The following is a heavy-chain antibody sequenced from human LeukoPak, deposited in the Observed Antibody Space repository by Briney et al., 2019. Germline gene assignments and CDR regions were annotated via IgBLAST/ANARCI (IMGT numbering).Heavy chain of an antibody. V-gene: IGHV1-18*01. CDR3: ARETGYGSGWPLHH. J-gene: IGHJ5*02. CDR1: GYSFTHYG. D-gene: IGHD6-25*01. CDR2: ISAYNGNT. Sequence: GASVKVSCKASGYSFTHYGISWVRQAPGQGLGWMGWISAYNGNTNYAQKLQGRVTMTTDTSTSTAYMELRSLRSDDTAVYYCARETGYGSGWPLHHWGQGTLVTVSS.